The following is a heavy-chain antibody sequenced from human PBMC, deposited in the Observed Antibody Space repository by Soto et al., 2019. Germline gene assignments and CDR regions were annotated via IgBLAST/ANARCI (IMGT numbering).Heavy chain of an antibody. D-gene: IGHD2-15*01. J-gene: IGHJ4*02. V-gene: IGHV3-33*01. CDR3: ARDQTDSGGYSDS. Sequence: GGSLRLSCEGSGFPFRSYGIQWVRQAPGKGLEWLGLIWNDGSHAYYADSVKGRFTISRDNSKNTVFLQVSNLRAEDTAVYFCARDQTDSGGYSDSWGQGTMVTVSS. CDR2: IWNDGSHA. CDR1: GFPFRSYG.